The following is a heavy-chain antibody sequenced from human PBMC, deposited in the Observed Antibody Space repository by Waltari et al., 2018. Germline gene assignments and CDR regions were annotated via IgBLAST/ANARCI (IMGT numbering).Heavy chain of an antibody. CDR3: NRGRGYGMDV. V-gene: IGHV3-49*03. J-gene: IGHJ6*02. Sequence: EVQLVESGGGLVQPGRSLRLSCTASGFTFGDYAMGWFRQAPGKGLEWVGFIRSKPYGGTTEYAASVKGRFTISRDDSKSSAYLEVNSLKTEDTAVYYCNRGRGYGMDVWGQGTTVTVSS. D-gene: IGHD3-10*01. CDR1: GFTFGDYA. CDR2: IRSKPYGGTT.